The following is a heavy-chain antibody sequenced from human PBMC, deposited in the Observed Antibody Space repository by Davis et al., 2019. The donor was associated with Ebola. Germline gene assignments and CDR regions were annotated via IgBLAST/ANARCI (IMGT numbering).Heavy chain of an antibody. J-gene: IGHJ5*02. Sequence: GESLKISCAASGFIFSSYAMSWVRQAPGKGLGWVSSISVRSITYHADSVKGRFTISRDNSKNTLYLQMNSLRAEDTAVYYCAKVHPPTTVTTGGFDPWGQGTLVTVSS. CDR3: AKVHPPTTVTTGGFDP. CDR1: GFIFSSYA. V-gene: IGHV3-23*01. D-gene: IGHD4-17*01. CDR2: ISVRSIT.